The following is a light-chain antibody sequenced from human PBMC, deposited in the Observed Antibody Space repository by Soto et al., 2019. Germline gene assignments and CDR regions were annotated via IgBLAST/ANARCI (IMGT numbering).Light chain of an antibody. CDR2: DAS. CDR3: QQYSSYPWT. J-gene: IGKJ1*01. V-gene: IGKV1-5*01. CDR1: QSLSNW. Sequence: DIQMTQSPSSLSASVGDRFTITCRFSQSLSNWLAWYQQKPGKAPKLLIYDASSLETGVPSRFSGSGSGTEFTLIISSLQPDDFATYYCQQYSSYPWTFGQGTKVDI.